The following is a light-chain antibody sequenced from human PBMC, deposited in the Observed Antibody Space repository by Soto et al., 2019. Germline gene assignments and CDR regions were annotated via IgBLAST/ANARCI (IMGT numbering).Light chain of an antibody. CDR2: DAS. J-gene: IGKJ2*01. V-gene: IGKV1-5*01. Sequence: DIQMTQSPSTLSASVGDRVTITCRASQSISSWLAWYQQKPGKAPKLLIYDASSLESGVPSRFSGSGSGTECTLTISSLQPDDFATYYCQQYNSYPLTFGQGTKLEIK. CDR3: QQYNSYPLT. CDR1: QSISSW.